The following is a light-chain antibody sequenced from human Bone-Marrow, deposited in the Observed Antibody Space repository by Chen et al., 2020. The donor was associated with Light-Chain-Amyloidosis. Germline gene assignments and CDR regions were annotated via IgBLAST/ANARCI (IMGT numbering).Light chain of an antibody. V-gene: IGLV2-14*01. CDR3: SSYTITNTLV. Sequence: QSALTQPASVSGSPGQSITISCTGTSSEVGGDNHVSWYQTHPDKSPKLMIYEVTNRPSWVPDRFSGSKSDNTASLTISGLQTEDEADYFCSSYTITNTLVFGSGTRVTVL. CDR2: EVT. J-gene: IGLJ1*01. CDR1: SSEVGGDNH.